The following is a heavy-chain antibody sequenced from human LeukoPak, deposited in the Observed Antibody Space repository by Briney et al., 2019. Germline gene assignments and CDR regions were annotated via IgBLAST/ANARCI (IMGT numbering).Heavy chain of an antibody. CDR3: AKELYIVVGY. D-gene: IGHD2-21*01. V-gene: IGHV3-23*01. CDR2: ISGSGGST. J-gene: IGHJ4*02. CDR1: GFTFISYA. Sequence: GGSLRLSCAASGFTFISYAMGWVRQAPGKGLEWVSAISGSGGSTYYADSVKGRFTISRDNAKNTLYLQMNSLRAEDTAVYYCAKELYIVVGYWGQGTLVTVSS.